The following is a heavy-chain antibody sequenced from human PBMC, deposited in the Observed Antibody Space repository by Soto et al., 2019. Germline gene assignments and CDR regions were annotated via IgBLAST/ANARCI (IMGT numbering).Heavy chain of an antibody. CDR2: IYSGGST. CDR3: ASAPRGNTVTLYFQH. J-gene: IGHJ1*01. V-gene: IGHV3-53*01. CDR1: GFTVSSNY. Sequence: GGSLRLSCAASGFTVSSNYMSWVRQAPGKGLEWVSVIYSGGSTYYADSVKGRFTISRDNSKNTLYLQMNSLRAEDTAVYYCASAPRGNTVTLYFQHWGQGTLVTVSS. D-gene: IGHD4-17*01.